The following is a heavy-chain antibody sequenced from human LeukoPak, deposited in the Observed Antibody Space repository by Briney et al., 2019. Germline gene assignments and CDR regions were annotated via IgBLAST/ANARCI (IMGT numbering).Heavy chain of an antibody. CDR1: GFTVSSNY. V-gene: IGHV3-66*01. CDR3: ARVARGGGTIAYYYYYYMDV. CDR2: IYSGGST. J-gene: IGHJ6*03. D-gene: IGHD4/OR15-4a*01. Sequence: PGGSLRLSCAASGFTVSSNYMSWVRQAPGKGLEWVSVIYSGGSTYYADSVKGRFTISKDNSKNTLYLQMNSLRAEDTAVYYCARVARGGGTIAYYYYYYMDVWGKGTTVTVSS.